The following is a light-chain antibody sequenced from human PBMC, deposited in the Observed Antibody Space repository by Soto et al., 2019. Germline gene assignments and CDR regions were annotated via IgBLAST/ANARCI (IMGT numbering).Light chain of an antibody. CDR3: QQYGASPWT. V-gene: IGKV3-20*01. CDR2: GAS. Sequence: VLTQSPDSLSLSPGERATLFCRSNQYISTKLAWYQQKPGRAPRLLFSGASSRATDTPERFSGSGSGTDFTLIISGVEAEDFGIYYCQQYGASPWTFGQGTRVDLK. CDR1: QYISTK. J-gene: IGKJ1*01.